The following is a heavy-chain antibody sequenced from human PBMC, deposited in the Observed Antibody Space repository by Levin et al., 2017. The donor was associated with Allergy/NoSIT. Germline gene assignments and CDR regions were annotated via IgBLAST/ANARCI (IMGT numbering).Heavy chain of an antibody. Sequence: ASVKVSCKVSGYTLTELSMHWVRQAPGKGLEWMGGFDPEDGETIYAQKFQGRVTMTEDTSTDTAYMELSSLRSEDTAVYYCATGKRRDSSGWYLVYPLDGWGQGTTVTVSS. D-gene: IGHD6-19*01. CDR1: GYTLTELS. CDR3: ATGKRRDSSGWYLVYPLDG. CDR2: FDPEDGET. V-gene: IGHV1-24*01. J-gene: IGHJ6*02.